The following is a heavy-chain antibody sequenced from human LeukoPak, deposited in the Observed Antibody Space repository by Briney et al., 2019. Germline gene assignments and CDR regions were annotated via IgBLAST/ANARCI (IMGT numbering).Heavy chain of an antibody. V-gene: IGHV3-30*18. D-gene: IGHD3-10*01. CDR2: ISYDGSKK. CDR1: GFTFSSYG. Sequence: PGTSLRLSCAASGFTFSSYGMHWVRQAPGKGLEWVAVISYDGSKKYYEDSVKGRFTISRDNSKNTLYLQMNSLRAEDTAVYYCAKVTYGSGTYGAFDSWGQGTLVTISS. J-gene: IGHJ4*02. CDR3: AKVTYGSGTYGAFDS.